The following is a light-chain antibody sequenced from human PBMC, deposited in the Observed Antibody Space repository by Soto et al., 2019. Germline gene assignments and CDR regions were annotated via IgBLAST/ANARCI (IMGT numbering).Light chain of an antibody. CDR1: QSVSSSY. V-gene: IGKV3-20*01. J-gene: IGKJ1*01. CDR3: QQYGSSPWT. CDR2: GAS. Sequence: EIVLTQSAGTLSLSPGERSTLSCSSSQSVSSSYLAWYQQKPGQAPRLLIYGASSRATGIPDRFSGSGSGTDFTLTISRLEPEDFAVYYCQQYGSSPWTFGQGTKVDIK.